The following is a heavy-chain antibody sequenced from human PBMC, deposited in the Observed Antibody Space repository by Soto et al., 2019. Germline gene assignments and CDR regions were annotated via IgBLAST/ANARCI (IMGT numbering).Heavy chain of an antibody. D-gene: IGHD3-10*01. CDR3: AREYGSGGGYYYYGMDV. V-gene: IGHV1-69*06. J-gene: IGHJ6*02. CDR1: GGTFSSYA. Sequence: QVQLVQSGAEVKKPGSSVKVSCKASGGTFSSYAISWVRQAPGQGLEWMGGIIPIFGTANYAQKFQGRVTITADKSTSKAYGELSSLRSEDTAVYYCAREYGSGGGYYYYGMDVWGQGTTVTVSS. CDR2: IIPIFGTA.